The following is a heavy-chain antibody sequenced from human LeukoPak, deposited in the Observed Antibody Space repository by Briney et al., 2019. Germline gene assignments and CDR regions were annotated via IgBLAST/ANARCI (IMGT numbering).Heavy chain of an antibody. CDR2: ISAYNGNT. CDR1: GYTFTSYG. V-gene: IGHV1-18*01. Sequence: ASVKVSCKASGYTFTSYGISWVRQAPGQGLEWMGWISAYNGNTNYAQKLQGRVTMTTDTSTSTAYMELRSLRSDDTAVYYCARDRDRDYGGFGGNDYWGQGTLVTVSS. CDR3: ARDRDRDYGGFGGNDY. D-gene: IGHD4-23*01. J-gene: IGHJ4*02.